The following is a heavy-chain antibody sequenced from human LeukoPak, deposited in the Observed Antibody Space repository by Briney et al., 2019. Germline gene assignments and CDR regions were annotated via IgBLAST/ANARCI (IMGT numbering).Heavy chain of an antibody. V-gene: IGHV3-23*01. CDR1: GFTFSTHA. D-gene: IGHD3-3*01. CDR3: AQGGYPGVVITV. CDR2: ISGSGGAT. Sequence: GGSLRLSCTASGFTFSTHAMTWVRQFPGKVLEWVSVISGSGGATHYADSVKGRFTISRDNSKNTVFLQMDSLRAEDTAVYYCAQGGYPGVVITVWGQGTTATVS. J-gene: IGHJ6*02.